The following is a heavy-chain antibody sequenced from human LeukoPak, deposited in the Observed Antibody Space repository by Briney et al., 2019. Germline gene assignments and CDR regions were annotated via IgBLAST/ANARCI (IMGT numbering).Heavy chain of an antibody. CDR3: AREVDTAMDSTDY. V-gene: IGHV3-48*02. CDR2: INHNAEMI. CDR1: GFPFGSYV. Sequence: HSGGSLRLSCEASGFPFGSYVMSWVRQAPGKGLEWIAYINHNAEMIFYPDFVKGRFSISRDNAKNSLYLQMNALRYEDTAIYYCAREVDTAMDSTDYWGQGTLVTVSS. D-gene: IGHD5-18*01. J-gene: IGHJ4*02.